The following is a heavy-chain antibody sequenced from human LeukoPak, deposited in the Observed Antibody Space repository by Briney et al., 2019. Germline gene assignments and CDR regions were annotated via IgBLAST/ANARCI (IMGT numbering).Heavy chain of an antibody. Sequence: GGSLRLSCAASGFTFSSYAITWVRQAPGKGLEWVSAVSSNGAKTYYADSVKGRFTISRDNSKNTLYLQMNSLRAEDTAVYYCAKAPLYGFFDYWGQGTLVTVSS. CDR3: AKAPLYGFFDY. V-gene: IGHV3-23*01. CDR2: VSSNGAKT. CDR1: GFTFSSYA. D-gene: IGHD3-10*01. J-gene: IGHJ4*02.